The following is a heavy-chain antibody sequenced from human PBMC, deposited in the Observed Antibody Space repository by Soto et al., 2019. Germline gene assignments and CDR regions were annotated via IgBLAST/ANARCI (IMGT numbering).Heavy chain of an antibody. D-gene: IGHD1-26*01. CDR1: GFIFSSYT. J-gene: IGHJ4*02. V-gene: IGHV3-30-3*01. Sequence: PGGSLRLSCAASGFIFSSYTMHWVRQAPGKGLEWVGVITYDGSNQYYADSVKGRFTISRDNSRNMLFLQMNSLRPDDTAVYYCARAPSGSSPESDYWGQATLVTVSS. CDR3: ARAPSGSSPESDY. CDR2: ITYDGSNQ.